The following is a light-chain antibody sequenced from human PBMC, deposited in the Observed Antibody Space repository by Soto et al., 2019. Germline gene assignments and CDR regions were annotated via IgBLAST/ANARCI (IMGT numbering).Light chain of an antibody. Sequence: DIQMTQSPSTLSAFVGDRVIITCRASQSISTSLAWYQQKPGKAPKLLIYLASYLESGVPARFSGSGSATDFTLSISSLQPEDFATYYCHQYGSYSRTFGQGTKVELK. J-gene: IGKJ1*01. CDR3: HQYGSYSRT. V-gene: IGKV1-5*03. CDR2: LAS. CDR1: QSISTS.